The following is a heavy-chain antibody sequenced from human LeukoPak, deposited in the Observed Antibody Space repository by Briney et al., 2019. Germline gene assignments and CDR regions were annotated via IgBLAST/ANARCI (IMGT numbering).Heavy chain of an antibody. CDR1: GFTFSISW. V-gene: IGHV3-7*01. J-gene: IGHJ4*02. D-gene: IGHD3-10*01. Sequence: GGSLRLSCAASGFTFSISWMSWVRQAPGKGLEWVASIKQDGSVKYYVDSVKGRFTISRDNAQNSLSLQMNSLRAEDSAVYYCAKAITMVDQWGQGTLVTVSS. CDR2: IKQDGSVK. CDR3: AKAITMVDQ.